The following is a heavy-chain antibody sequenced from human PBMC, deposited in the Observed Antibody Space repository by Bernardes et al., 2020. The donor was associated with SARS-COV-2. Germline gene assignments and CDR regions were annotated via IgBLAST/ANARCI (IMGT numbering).Heavy chain of an antibody. CDR3: ARSRTYPDALDI. J-gene: IGHJ3*02. V-gene: IGHV1-69*13. CDR1: GNTFTSYA. D-gene: IGHD2-2*01. CDR2: IIPLFGTT. Sequence: SVKVSCKTSGNTFTSYAVIWVRQAPGQGLECMGGIIPLFGTTNYAQNFQGRVTIAADESTSTVYMELSSLRSGDTAMYYCARSRTYPDALDIWGQGTMV.